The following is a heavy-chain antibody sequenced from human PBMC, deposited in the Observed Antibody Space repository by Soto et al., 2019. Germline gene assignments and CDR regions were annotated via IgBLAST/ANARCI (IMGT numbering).Heavy chain of an antibody. CDR2: ISYDGILK. CDR3: AKDFKISGGHYGSLNYYYGMDV. V-gene: IGHV3-30*18. D-gene: IGHD3-10*01. Sequence: LRLSCEASGFTFSAFGMHWVRQAPGKGLEWVAIISYDGILKYYADPVKGRFTISRDTSKSALYLQMNSLRPEDTAVYYCAKDFKISGGHYGSLNYYYGMDVWGQGTTVTVSS. CDR1: GFTFSAFG. J-gene: IGHJ6*02.